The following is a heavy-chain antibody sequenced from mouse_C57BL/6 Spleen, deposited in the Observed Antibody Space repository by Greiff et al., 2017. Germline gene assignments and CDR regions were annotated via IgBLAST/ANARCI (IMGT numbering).Heavy chain of an antibody. Sequence: VQLQQSGPELVKPGASVKMSCKASGYTFTDYYMNWVKQSHGKSLEWIGDINPNNGGTSYNQKFKGKATLTVDKSSSTAYMELRSLTSEDSAVYYCARGALGYWGQGTSVTVSA. D-gene: IGHD3-1*01. J-gene: IGHJ4*01. CDR1: GYTFTDYY. CDR3: ARGALGY. CDR2: INPNNGGT. V-gene: IGHV1-26*01.